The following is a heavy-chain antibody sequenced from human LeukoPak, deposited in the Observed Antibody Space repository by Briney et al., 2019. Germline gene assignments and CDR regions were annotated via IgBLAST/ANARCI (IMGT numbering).Heavy chain of an antibody. CDR1: GFTFSSYS. Sequence: GGSLRLSCAASGFTFSSYSMNWVRQAPGKGLEWVSSISSSSSYIYYADSVKGRFTISRDNAKNSLYLQMNSLRAEDTAVYYCARDLDCSGGSCYLGLGRFDYWGQGTLVTVSS. CDR3: ARDLDCSGGSCYLGLGRFDY. J-gene: IGHJ4*02. V-gene: IGHV3-21*01. D-gene: IGHD2-15*01. CDR2: ISSSSSYI.